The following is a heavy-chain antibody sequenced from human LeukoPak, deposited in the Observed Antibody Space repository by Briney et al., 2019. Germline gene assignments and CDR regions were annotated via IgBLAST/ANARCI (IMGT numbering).Heavy chain of an antibody. D-gene: IGHD5-12*01. V-gene: IGHV3-30*18. CDR1: GITFSSYG. J-gene: IGHJ6*02. CDR2: ISFDGSKK. CDR3: AKNSGYYYSYFGMDV. Sequence: PGRSLRLSCAASGITFSSYGMHWVRQAPGKGLEWVAVISFDGSKKYYADSVKGRFTVSRDNSNNTLFLQMNSLRAEDTAVYYCAKNSGYYYSYFGMDVWGQGTTVTVSS.